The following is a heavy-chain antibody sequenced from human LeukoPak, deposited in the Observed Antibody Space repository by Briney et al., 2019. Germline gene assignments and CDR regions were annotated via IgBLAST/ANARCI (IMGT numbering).Heavy chain of an antibody. V-gene: IGHV3-74*01. CDR2: IGNDGSTT. CDR1: GFTFTNYW. Sequence: PGGSLRLSCAASGFTFTNYWMLWVRQAPGKGLVWVSYIGNDGSTTNYADSVKGRFTISRDNAENTLYLQMNSLRAEDTAVYYCAREPCGGDCSPYFDYWGQGTLVTVSS. D-gene: IGHD2-21*02. J-gene: IGHJ4*02. CDR3: AREPCGGDCSPYFDY.